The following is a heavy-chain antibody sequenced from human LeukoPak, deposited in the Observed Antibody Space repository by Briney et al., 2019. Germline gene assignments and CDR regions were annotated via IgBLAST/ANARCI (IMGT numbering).Heavy chain of an antibody. V-gene: IGHV5-51*01. D-gene: IGHD3-10*01. Sequence: GESLKISCKGSGYSFTSYWIGWVRQMPGKGLEWMGIIYPGDSDTRYSPSFQGQVTISADKSISTAYLQWSSLKASDTAMYYCATLPYYYGSGSYRVFDYWGQGTLVTVSS. CDR1: GYSFTSYW. CDR2: IYPGDSDT. J-gene: IGHJ4*02. CDR3: ATLPYYYGSGSYRVFDY.